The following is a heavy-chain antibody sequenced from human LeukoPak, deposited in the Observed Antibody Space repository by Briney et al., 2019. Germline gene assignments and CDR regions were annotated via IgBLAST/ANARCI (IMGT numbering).Heavy chain of an antibody. V-gene: IGHV3-74*01. Sequence: PGGSLRLSCAASGFTLSNYWMHWVRQAPGKGLVWVSRINSDGGITNYADSVKGRFTISRDNAKNTLFLQMNSLRAEDTAVYYCARGTYHYDSTGYPIGSFDYWGQGTLDTVSS. CDR3: ARGTYHYDSTGYPIGSFDY. CDR2: INSDGGIT. J-gene: IGHJ4*02. CDR1: GFTLSNYW. D-gene: IGHD3-22*01.